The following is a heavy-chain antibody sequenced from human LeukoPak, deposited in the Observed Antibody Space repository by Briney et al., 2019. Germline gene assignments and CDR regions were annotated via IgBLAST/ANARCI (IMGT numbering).Heavy chain of an antibody. V-gene: IGHV4-39*07. CDR3: ARGEAAAAADWYFDL. J-gene: IGHJ2*01. CDR2: IYYSGST. D-gene: IGHD6-13*01. Sequence: SETLSLTCTVPGGSISSSSYYWGWIRQPPVKGLEWIGSIYYSGSTYYNPSLKSRVTISVDTSKNQFSLKLSSVTAADTAVYYCARGEAAAAADWYFDLWGRGTLVTVSS. CDR1: GGSISSSSYY.